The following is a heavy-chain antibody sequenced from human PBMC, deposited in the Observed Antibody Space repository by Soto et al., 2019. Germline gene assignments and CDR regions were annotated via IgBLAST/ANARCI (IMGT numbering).Heavy chain of an antibody. CDR1: GDSVSSNSAA. CDR3: ASSYRITMVRGVIYYYYYYMDV. V-gene: IGHV6-1*01. D-gene: IGHD3-10*01. Sequence: SQTLSLTCAISGDSVSSNSAAWNWIRQSPSRGLEWLGRTYYRSKWYNDYAVSVKSRITINPDTSKNQFSLQLNSVTPEDTAVYYCASSYRITMVRGVIYYYYYYMDVWGKGTTVTVSS. J-gene: IGHJ6*03. CDR2: TYYRSKWYN.